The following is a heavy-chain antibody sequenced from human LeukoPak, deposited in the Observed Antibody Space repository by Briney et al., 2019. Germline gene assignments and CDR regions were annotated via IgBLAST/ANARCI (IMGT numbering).Heavy chain of an antibody. D-gene: IGHD2-2*01. CDR3: ARDGGQDIVVVPAAIPLAYFQH. J-gene: IGHJ1*01. Sequence: GGSLRLSCAASGFTFSSYWMSWVRQAPGKGLEWVAHIKQDGSEKYYVDSVKGRFTISRDNAKNSLYLQMNSLRAEDTAVYYCARDGGQDIVVVPAAIPLAYFQHWGQGTLVTVSS. V-gene: IGHV3-7*01. CDR1: GFTFSSYW. CDR2: IKQDGSEK.